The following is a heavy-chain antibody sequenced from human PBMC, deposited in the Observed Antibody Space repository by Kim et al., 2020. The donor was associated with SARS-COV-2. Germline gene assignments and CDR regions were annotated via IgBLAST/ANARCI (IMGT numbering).Heavy chain of an antibody. CDR1: GGSISSGGYS. Sequence: SETLSLTCAVSGGSISSGGYSWSWIRQPPGKGLEWIGYIYHSGSTYYNPSLKSRVTISVDRSKNQFSLKLSSVTAADTAVYYCARDNYCSSTSCYGGTVWFDPWGQGTLVTVSS. CDR2: IYHSGST. J-gene: IGHJ5*02. V-gene: IGHV4-30-2*01. CDR3: ARDNYCSSTSCYGGTVWFDP. D-gene: IGHD2-2*01.